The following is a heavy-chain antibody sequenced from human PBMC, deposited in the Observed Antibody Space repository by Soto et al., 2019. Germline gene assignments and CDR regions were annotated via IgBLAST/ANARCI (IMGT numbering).Heavy chain of an antibody. D-gene: IGHD3-9*01. V-gene: IGHV3-33*01. J-gene: IGHJ4*02. CDR2: IWYDGSNK. Sequence: QVQLVESGGGVVQPGRSLRLSCAASGFTFSSYGMHWVRQAPGKGLEWVAVIWYDGSNKYYADSVKGRFTISRDNSKNTLYLQMNSLRAEDTAVYYCARDDDPRTYYDILTGYAYWGQGTLVTVSS. CDR1: GFTFSSYG. CDR3: ARDDDPRTYYDILTGYAY.